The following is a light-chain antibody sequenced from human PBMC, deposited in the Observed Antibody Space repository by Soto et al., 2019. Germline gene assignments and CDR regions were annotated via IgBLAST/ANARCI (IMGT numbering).Light chain of an antibody. Sequence: QSALTQPRSVSGSPGQSVSISCTGTSSDVAKYDYVSWYQQSPGKAPKPLIYDVSKRPSGVPDRFSGSKFGITASLIISDLRAEDDADYFCCSHAGRYTFVFGTGTKLTVL. CDR2: DVS. CDR1: SSDVAKYDY. J-gene: IGLJ1*01. CDR3: CSHAGRYTFV. V-gene: IGLV2-11*01.